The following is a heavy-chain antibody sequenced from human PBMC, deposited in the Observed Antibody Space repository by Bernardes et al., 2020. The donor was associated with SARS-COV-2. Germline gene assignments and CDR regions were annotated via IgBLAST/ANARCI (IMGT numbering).Heavy chain of an antibody. J-gene: IGHJ6*02. CDR2: FDPEDGET. Sequence: VKVTRKVSGYTLTELSMHWVRQAPGKELEWMGGFDPEDGETIYAQKFQGRVTMTEDTSTDTAYMELSSLRSEDTAVYYCATAVAKLELTYYYYGMDVWGQGTTVTVSS. CDR1: GYTLTELS. CDR3: ATAVAKLELTYYYYGMDV. D-gene: IGHD1-7*01. V-gene: IGHV1-24*01.